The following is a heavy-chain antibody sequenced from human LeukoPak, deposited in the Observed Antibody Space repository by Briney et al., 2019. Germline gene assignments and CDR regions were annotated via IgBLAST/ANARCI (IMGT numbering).Heavy chain of an antibody. Sequence: PSETLSLTCTVSGGSISSYYWSWIRQPPGKRLEWIGYIYYGGSTSYNPSLKSRVTISVDTSKNQISLKLSSVTAADTAVYYCARDYTGSYLDYWGQGTLVTVSS. V-gene: IGHV4-59*01. D-gene: IGHD1-26*01. CDR2: IYYGGST. CDR1: GGSISSYY. CDR3: ARDYTGSYLDY. J-gene: IGHJ4*02.